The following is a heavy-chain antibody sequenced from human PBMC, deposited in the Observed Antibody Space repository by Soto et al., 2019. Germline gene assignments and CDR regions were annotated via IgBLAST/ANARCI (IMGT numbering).Heavy chain of an antibody. V-gene: IGHV3-33*01. Sequence: QVQMVQSGGGVVQPGRSLRLSCTPSGFTFSSYGMHWVRQAPGKGLEWVAVIWFDGSKEYYADCVRGRFTSSRDNFKNPLSLQINILKVEDTAVYYCARYYGNLLPLDVWGQGTLVIVSS. CDR3: ARYYGNLLPLDV. D-gene: IGHD4-17*01. CDR1: GFTFSSYG. CDR2: IWFDGSKE. J-gene: IGHJ4*02.